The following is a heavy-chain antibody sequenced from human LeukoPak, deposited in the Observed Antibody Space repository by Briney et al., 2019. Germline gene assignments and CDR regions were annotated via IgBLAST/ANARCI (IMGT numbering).Heavy chain of an antibody. CDR1: GFTFSDYY. D-gene: IGHD5-12*01. CDR2: ISSSGSTV. Sequence: GSLRLSCAASGFTFSDYYMSWIRQAPGKGLEWVSYISSSGSTVYYADSVKGRFTISRDNAKNSLYLQMNSLRAEDTAVYYCATHIVAASLGNWGQGILVTVSS. CDR3: ATHIVAASLGN. V-gene: IGHV3-11*04. J-gene: IGHJ4*02.